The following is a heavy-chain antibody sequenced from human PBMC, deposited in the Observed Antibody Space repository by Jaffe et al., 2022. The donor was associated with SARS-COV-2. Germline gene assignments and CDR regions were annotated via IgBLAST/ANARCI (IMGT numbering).Heavy chain of an antibody. CDR2: INLNGGRT. Sequence: QVQLVQSGAEVKKPGASVKVSCKASGYNFTTYYMHWVRQAPGQGLEWMGIINLNGGRTSYAQNFQGRVTMTRDTSTSTVYMELSSLRSEDTAVYYCASTRAYDFFYWGQGTLVTVSS. D-gene: IGHD3-3*01. CDR3: ASTRAYDFFY. J-gene: IGHJ4*02. V-gene: IGHV1-46*01. CDR1: GYNFTTYY.